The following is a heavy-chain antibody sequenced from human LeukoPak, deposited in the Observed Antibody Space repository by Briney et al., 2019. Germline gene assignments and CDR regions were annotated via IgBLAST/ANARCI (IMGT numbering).Heavy chain of an antibody. Sequence: SVKVSCKASGGTFSSYAISWVRQAPGQGLEWMGGIIPIFGTANYAQKFQGRVTITADESTSTAYMELSSLRSEDTAVYYCAREVGYDILTGYYDVWGQGTLVTVSS. D-gene: IGHD3-9*01. V-gene: IGHV1-69*13. CDR1: GGTFSSYA. J-gene: IGHJ4*02. CDR3: AREVGYDILTGYYDV. CDR2: IIPIFGTA.